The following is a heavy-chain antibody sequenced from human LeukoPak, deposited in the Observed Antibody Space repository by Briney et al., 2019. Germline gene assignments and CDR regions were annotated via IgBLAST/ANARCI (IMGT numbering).Heavy chain of an antibody. V-gene: IGHV3-21*01. CDR3: ARVFQYYDFWSGYYLFDP. J-gene: IGHJ5*02. CDR2: ISSSSSYI. D-gene: IGHD3-3*01. CDR1: GFTFSSYS. Sequence: KPGGPLRLSCAASGFTFSSYSMNWVRQAPGKGLEWVSSISSSSSYIYYADSVKGRFTISRDNAKNSLYLQMNSLRAEDTAVYYCARVFQYYDFWSGYYLFDPWGQGTLVTVSS.